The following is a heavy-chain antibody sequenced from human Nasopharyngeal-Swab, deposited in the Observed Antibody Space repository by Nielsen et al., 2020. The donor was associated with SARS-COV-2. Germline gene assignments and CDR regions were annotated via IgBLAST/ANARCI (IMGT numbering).Heavy chain of an antibody. CDR3: ARALGYCSGGSCPLWYYGMDV. CDR2: IYHSGST. J-gene: IGHJ6*02. D-gene: IGHD2-15*01. V-gene: IGHV4-4*02. Sequence: WIRQPPGKGLEWIGEIYHSGSTNYNPSLKSRVTTSVDKSKNQFSLKLSSVTAADTAVYYCARALGYCSGGSCPLWYYGMDVWGQGTTVTV.